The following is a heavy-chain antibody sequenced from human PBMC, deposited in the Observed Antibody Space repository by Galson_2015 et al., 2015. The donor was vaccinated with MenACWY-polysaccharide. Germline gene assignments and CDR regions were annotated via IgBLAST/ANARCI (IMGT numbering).Heavy chain of an antibody. D-gene: IGHD3-16*01. Sequence: NLSLTCTVSGGSISSGGYYWSWIRQHPGKGLEWIGYIHYSGSTYYNPSLRGRVTVSVDTSKNQFSLKLSSVTAADTAVYYCARRAPSWGFFDYWGQGALVTVSS. CDR1: GGSISSGGYY. J-gene: IGHJ4*02. CDR3: ARRAPSWGFFDY. CDR2: IHYSGST. V-gene: IGHV4-31*03.